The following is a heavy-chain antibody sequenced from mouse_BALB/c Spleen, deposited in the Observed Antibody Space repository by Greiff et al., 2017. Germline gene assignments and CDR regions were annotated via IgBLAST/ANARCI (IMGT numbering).Heavy chain of an antibody. J-gene: IGHJ4*01. CDR2: ISSGSSTI. CDR1: GFTFSSFG. D-gene: IGHD2-2*01. Sequence: DVMLVESGGGLVQPGGSRKLSCAASGFTFSSFGMHWVRQAPEKGLEWVAYISSGSSTIYYADTVKGRFTISRDNPKNTLFLQMTSLRSEDTAMYYCARWLPYYYAMDYWGQGTSVTVSS. CDR3: ARWLPYYYAMDY. V-gene: IGHV5-17*02.